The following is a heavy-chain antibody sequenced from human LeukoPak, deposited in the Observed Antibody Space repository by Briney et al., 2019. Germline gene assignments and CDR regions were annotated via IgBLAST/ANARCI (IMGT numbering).Heavy chain of an antibody. D-gene: IGHD6-13*01. CDR1: GFTVSSNY. J-gene: IGHJ3*02. V-gene: IGHV3-66*04. CDR3: ARHHSSSWKGDAFDI. Sequence: PGGSLRLSCAASGFTVSSNYMSWVRQAPGKGLEWVSVIYSGGSSYYADSVKGRFTISRDNSKNTVYLQMNSLRVEDTAVYYCARHHSSSWKGDAFDIWGQGTMVTVSS. CDR2: IYSGGSS.